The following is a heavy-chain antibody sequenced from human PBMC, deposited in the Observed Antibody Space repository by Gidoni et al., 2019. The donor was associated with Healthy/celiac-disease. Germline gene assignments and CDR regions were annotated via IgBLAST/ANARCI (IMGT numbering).Heavy chain of an antibody. D-gene: IGHD3-22*01. CDR3: AKDLRITMIVVVDPSLDY. CDR1: GLPFSSYA. V-gene: IGHV3-23*01. J-gene: IGHJ4*02. CDR2: ISGSGGRR. Sequence: EVPLLESGGGLVQPGGSLSLPSADPGLPFSSYAWSGVRQAPGKGLEWISAISGSGGRRYYADSVKGRFTISRDNSKNTLYLQMNSLRAEDTAVYYCAKDLRITMIVVVDPSLDYWGQGTLVTVSS.